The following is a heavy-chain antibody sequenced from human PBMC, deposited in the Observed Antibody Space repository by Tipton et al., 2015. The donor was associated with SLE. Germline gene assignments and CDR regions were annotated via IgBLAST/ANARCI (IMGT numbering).Heavy chain of an antibody. CDR3: ARGGLTYGYYYYMDV. D-gene: IGHD2-21*02. Sequence: TLSLTCAVYGGSFSGYYGSWIRQPPGKGLEWIGEINHSGSTNYNPTLKSRVTISVDTSKNQFSLKLSSVTAADTAVYYCARGGLTYGYYYYMDVWCKGTTVSVS. CDR2: INHSGST. CDR1: GGSFSGYY. J-gene: IGHJ6*03. V-gene: IGHV4-34*01.